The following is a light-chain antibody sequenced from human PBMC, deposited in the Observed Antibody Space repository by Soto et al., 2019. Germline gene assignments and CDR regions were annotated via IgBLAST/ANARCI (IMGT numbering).Light chain of an antibody. V-gene: IGKV3-20*01. CDR3: QHYGSSPET. Sequence: EIVLTQSPGTLSLSPGDRATLSCRASQSVSSSYLAWYQQKPGQAPRLLIYGASSRATGIPDRFSGSGSGTDFTLTISRLEPEDFAVYYCQHYGSSPETFGQGTKVDIK. J-gene: IGKJ1*01. CDR2: GAS. CDR1: QSVSSSY.